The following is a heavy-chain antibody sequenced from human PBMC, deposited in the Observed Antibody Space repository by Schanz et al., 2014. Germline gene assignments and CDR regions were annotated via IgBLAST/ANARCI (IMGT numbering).Heavy chain of an antibody. J-gene: IGHJ5*02. V-gene: IGHV4-59*10. CDR2: IYSRGSS. D-gene: IGHD5-12*01. CDR3: ARGGSVATIAPYTWFDP. Sequence: QVQLQQWGAGLLKPSETLSLTCAVYGGSFSSNYWSWVRQPAGKGLEWIGRIYSRGSSTYNPSLKSRVTIPIATSNNQSSLKLNSVPDADTAVYYCARGGSVATIAPYTWFDPWGQGTLVTVSS. CDR1: GGSFSSNY.